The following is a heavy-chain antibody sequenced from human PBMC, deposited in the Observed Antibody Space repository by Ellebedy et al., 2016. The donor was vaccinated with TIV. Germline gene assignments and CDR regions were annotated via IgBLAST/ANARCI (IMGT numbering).Heavy chain of an antibody. Sequence: PGGSLRLSCAASGFTFSIYAMGWVRQAPGKGLEWVSTISRNGGGTYYAGSVEGRFTIPRDNSNNTLWLQMRGLRAEDTARYFCAKDLGIERQWGFDYWGQGTLVTVSS. CDR1: GFTFSIYA. CDR3: AKDLGIERQWGFDY. D-gene: IGHD1-26*01. V-gene: IGHV3-23*01. J-gene: IGHJ4*02. CDR2: ISRNGGGT.